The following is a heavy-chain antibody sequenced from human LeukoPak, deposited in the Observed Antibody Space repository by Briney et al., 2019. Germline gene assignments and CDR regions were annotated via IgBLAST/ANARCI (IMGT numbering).Heavy chain of an antibody. CDR1: GGTFSSYT. CDR3: ARENSSSWYSSDY. Sequence: SVKVSCKASGGTFSSYTISWVRQAPGQGLEWMGRIIPILGIANYAQKFQGRVTITADKSTSTAYMELSSLRSEDSAVYYCARENSSSWYSSDYWGQGTLVTVSS. V-gene: IGHV1-69*04. CDR2: IIPILGIA. J-gene: IGHJ4*02. D-gene: IGHD6-13*01.